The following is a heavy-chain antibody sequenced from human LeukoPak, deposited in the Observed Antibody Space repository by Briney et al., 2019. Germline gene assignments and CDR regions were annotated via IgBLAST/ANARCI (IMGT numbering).Heavy chain of an antibody. V-gene: IGHV1-69*04. J-gene: IGHJ4*02. D-gene: IGHD6-13*01. Sequence: SSVKVSCKASGGTFSSYAISWVRQAPGQGLEWMGRIIPLLDIADYAQKFQGRVTITADKSTSTAYMELSSLRSEDTAVYYCARDPAATAGVAAAGSYYFDYWGQGTLVTVSS. CDR3: ARDPAATAGVAAAGSYYFDY. CDR1: GGTFSSYA. CDR2: IIPLLDIA.